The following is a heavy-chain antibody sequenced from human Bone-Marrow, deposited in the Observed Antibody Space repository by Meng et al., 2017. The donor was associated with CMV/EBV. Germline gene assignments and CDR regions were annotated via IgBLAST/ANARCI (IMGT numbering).Heavy chain of an antibody. CDR2: IDGSGAYT. D-gene: IGHD6-19*01. CDR1: AFTFSSYA. CDR3: AKHGYGSGPSYFDF. Sequence: GGSLRLSCAASAFTFSSYAMSWVRQAPGRGLEWVSAIDGSGAYTYYTDSVRGRFTISRDNSKNTLYVQMNSLRAEDTAIYYCAKHGYGSGPSYFDFWGPGNLVTVSS. J-gene: IGHJ4*02. V-gene: IGHV3-23*01.